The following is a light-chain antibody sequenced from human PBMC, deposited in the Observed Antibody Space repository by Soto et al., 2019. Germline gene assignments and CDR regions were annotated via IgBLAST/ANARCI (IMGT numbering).Light chain of an antibody. J-gene: IGLJ3*02. CDR2: DVS. V-gene: IGLV2-14*03. Sequence: QSVLTQPASVSGSPGQSITISCTGTSSDIGTYNFVSWYQQHPGKAPQLLIYDVSFRPSGVSDRFSGSKSGSTASLTISGLQSKDEANYFCSSYAASSAGVFGGGTKVTVL. CDR1: SSDIGTYNF. CDR3: SSYAASSAGV.